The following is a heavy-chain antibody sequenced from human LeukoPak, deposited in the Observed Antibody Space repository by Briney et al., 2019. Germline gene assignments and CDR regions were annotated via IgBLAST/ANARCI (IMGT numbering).Heavy chain of an antibody. Sequence: PGGSLRLSCAASGFTFSNYDMHWVRQVPGKGLEWVSSIGTIGDTYYPGSVKGRFTISRENAKNSLYLQMNSLRAGDTAAYYCARGGAGNSVDDAYDIWGQGTMVTVSA. J-gene: IGHJ3*02. V-gene: IGHV3-13*01. CDR1: GFTFSNYD. CDR3: ARGGAGNSVDDAYDI. D-gene: IGHD1-26*01. CDR2: IGTIGDT.